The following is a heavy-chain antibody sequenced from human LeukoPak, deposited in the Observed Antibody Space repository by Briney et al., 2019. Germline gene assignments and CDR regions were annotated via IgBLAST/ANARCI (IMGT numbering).Heavy chain of an antibody. J-gene: IGHJ4*02. CDR1: GYTFTGYY. Sequence: ASVKVSCKASGYTFTGYYMHWVRQAPGQGLEWMGWINPNSGGTNYAQKFQGRVTMTRDTSISTAYMELSRLRSDDTAVYYCARVKSGRDGYNYVYWGQGTLVTVSS. V-gene: IGHV1-2*02. CDR3: ARVKSGRDGYNYVY. CDR2: INPNSGGT. D-gene: IGHD5-24*01.